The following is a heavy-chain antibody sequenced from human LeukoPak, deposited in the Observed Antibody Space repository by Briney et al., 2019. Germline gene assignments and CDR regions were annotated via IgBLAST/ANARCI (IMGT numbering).Heavy chain of an antibody. CDR3: ARSSGWYIDY. J-gene: IGHJ4*02. V-gene: IGHV4-59*01. Sequence: SETLSLTCTVSGGSISSYYWSWIRQPPGKGLEWIGYIYYSGSTNYNPSLNSRVTISVDTSKNQFSLKLSSVTAADTAVYYCARSSGWYIDYWGQGTLVTVSS. CDR1: GGSISSYY. D-gene: IGHD6-19*01. CDR2: IYYSGST.